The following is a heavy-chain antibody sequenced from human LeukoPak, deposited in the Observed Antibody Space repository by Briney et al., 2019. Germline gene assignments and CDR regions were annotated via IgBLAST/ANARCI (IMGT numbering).Heavy chain of an antibody. Sequence: GESLKISCKGSGYSFSNYWIGWVRQMPGKGLEWMGIIYPGDSDTRYSPSFQGQVTISADKSISTAYLQWGSLKASDTAMYYCAITPALDAFDIWGQGTMVTVSS. V-gene: IGHV5-51*01. CDR1: GYSFSNYW. J-gene: IGHJ3*02. CDR2: IYPGDSDT. CDR3: AITPALDAFDI.